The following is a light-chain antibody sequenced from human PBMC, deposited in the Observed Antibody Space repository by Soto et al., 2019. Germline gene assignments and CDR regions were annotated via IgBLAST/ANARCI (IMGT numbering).Light chain of an antibody. CDR2: GAS. J-gene: IGKJ1*01. Sequence: EIVMTQSPATLSVSPGESATLSCRASQSVSSNLAWYQQKPGQAPRLLVHGASTRATGIPARFSGSGSGTEFTLSISSLQSEYFAVYYWHQYNNWPPCTFGQCTKVAIK. CDR3: HQYNNWPPCT. V-gene: IGKV3-15*01. CDR1: QSVSSN.